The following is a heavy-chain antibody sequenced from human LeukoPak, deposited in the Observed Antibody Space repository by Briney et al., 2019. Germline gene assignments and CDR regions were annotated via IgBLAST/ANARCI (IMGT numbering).Heavy chain of an antibody. Sequence: PSQTLSLTCTVSGGSISSGGYYWSWIRQHPGKGLEWIGYIYYSGSTYYNPSLKSRVTISVDTSKNQFSLKLSSVTAADTAVYYCASLGWFGELHYFDYWGQGTLVTVSS. D-gene: IGHD3-10*01. CDR1: GGSISSGGYY. V-gene: IGHV4-31*03. J-gene: IGHJ4*02. CDR3: ASLGWFGELHYFDY. CDR2: IYYSGST.